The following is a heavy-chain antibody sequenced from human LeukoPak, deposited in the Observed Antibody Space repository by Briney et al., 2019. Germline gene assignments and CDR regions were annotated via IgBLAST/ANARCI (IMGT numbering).Heavy chain of an antibody. J-gene: IGHJ4*02. Sequence: SETLSLTCTVSGGSISSYYWSWIRQPPGKGLEWIGYIYYSGSTNYNPSLKSRVTMSVDTSKNQFSLKLSSVTAADTAVYYCARGRGYSGYEDFDYWGQGTLVTVSS. CDR1: GGSISSYY. D-gene: IGHD5-12*01. CDR2: IYYSGST. V-gene: IGHV4-59*12. CDR3: ARGRGYSGYEDFDY.